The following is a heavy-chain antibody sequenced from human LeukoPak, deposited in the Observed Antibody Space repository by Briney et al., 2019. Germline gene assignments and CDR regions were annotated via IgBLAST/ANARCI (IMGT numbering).Heavy chain of an antibody. CDR3: ARVPAASFDI. CDR2: INHSGST. CDR1: AWSVSGYY. D-gene: IGHD2-2*01. J-gene: IGHJ3*02. V-gene: IGHV4-34*01. Sequence: SETLSLTCAVFAWSVSGYYWSWIRQPPGKGLEWIGEINHSGSTNYNPSLKSRVTISVDTSKNQFSLKLSSVTAADTAVYYCARVPAASFDIWGQGTMVTVSS.